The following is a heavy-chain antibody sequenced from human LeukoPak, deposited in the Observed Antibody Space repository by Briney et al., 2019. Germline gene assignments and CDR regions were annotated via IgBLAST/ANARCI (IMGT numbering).Heavy chain of an antibody. J-gene: IGHJ4*02. D-gene: IGHD1-26*01. V-gene: IGHV4-4*07. CDR2: IYTSGST. CDR1: VGSISSYY. CDR3: ARRGSGKAFDY. Sequence: SETLYLTCTVSVGSISSYYWYWIRQPAGKGLEWIGRIYTSGSTNYNSSLKSRVTMSVDTSKNQFSLKLSSVTAADTAVYYCARRGSGKAFDYWGQGTLVTVSS.